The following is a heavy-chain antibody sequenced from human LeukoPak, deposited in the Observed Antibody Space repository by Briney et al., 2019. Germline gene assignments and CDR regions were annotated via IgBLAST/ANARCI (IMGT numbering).Heavy chain of an antibody. CDR2: ISSSSSYT. CDR1: GFTFSSYS. V-gene: IGHV3-21*01. D-gene: IGHD3-10*01. Sequence: GGSLRLSWAASGFTFSSYSMNWVRQAPGKGLEWVSSISSSSSYTYYADSVKGRFTISRDNAKNSLYLQMNSLRAEDTAVYYCASYGSGSPLPDYWGQGTLVTVSS. CDR3: ASYGSGSPLPDY. J-gene: IGHJ4*02.